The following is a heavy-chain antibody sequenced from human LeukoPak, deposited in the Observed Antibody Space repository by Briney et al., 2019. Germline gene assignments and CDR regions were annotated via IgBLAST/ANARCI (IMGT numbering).Heavy chain of an antibody. CDR1: GGSVSSSSYY. D-gene: IGHD2-2*01. Sequence: SETLSLTCTVSGGSVSSSSYYWGWIRQSPGKGLEWIGSISYRGNTYYNPSLRSRVTISADTSENHFSLKLTSVTAADTAVYYCAKPGHQLPSYWYFDLWGRGTLVSVSS. CDR3: AKPGHQLPSYWYFDL. V-gene: IGHV4-39*02. CDR2: ISYRGNT. J-gene: IGHJ2*01.